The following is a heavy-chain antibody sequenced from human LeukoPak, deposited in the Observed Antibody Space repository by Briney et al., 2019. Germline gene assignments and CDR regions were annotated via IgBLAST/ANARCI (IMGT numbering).Heavy chain of an antibody. J-gene: IGHJ5*02. D-gene: IGHD3-10*01. CDR3: ARLGYYGSGNKLFDP. Sequence: GASLQISFKGSGYSFTSYWIGWVRQMPGKGLEWMGIIYPGDSDTRYSPSFQGQVTISADKSISTSYLQWSPLQASDTAIYYCARLGYYGSGNKLFDPWGQGTLVTVSS. CDR1: GYSFTSYW. CDR2: IYPGDSDT. V-gene: IGHV5-51*01.